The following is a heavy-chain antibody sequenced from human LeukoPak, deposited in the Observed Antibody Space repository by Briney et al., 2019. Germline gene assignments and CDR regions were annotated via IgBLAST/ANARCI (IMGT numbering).Heavy chain of an antibody. CDR1: GGTSSTDA. V-gene: IGHV1-69*13. CDR3: ARDGTGSLPHLDH. Sequence: ASVKVSCKASGGTSSTDAVSWVRQAPGQGLEWMGGIIPFYDTRNYAQRFQGRVTITADESTSTVYMELNSLRSEDTAVYYCARDGTGSLPHLDHWGQGTLVTVSS. D-gene: IGHD3-10*01. J-gene: IGHJ4*02. CDR2: IIPFYDTR.